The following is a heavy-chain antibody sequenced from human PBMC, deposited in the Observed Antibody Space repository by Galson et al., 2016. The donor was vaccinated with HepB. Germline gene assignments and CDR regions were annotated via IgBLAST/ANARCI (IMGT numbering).Heavy chain of an antibody. CDR2: ISGSGGGT. D-gene: IGHD5-24*01. Sequence: SLRLSCAAFMFNNYALTWVRQAPGKGLEWVSAISGSGGGTYTYYADSVKGRFTISRDHSENTLYLQMNNLRAEDTAVYYCTKAGDRDSDYYMDVWGKGTTVTVSS. CDR3: TKAGDRDSDYYMDV. J-gene: IGHJ6*03. V-gene: IGHV3-23*01. CDR1: MFNNYA.